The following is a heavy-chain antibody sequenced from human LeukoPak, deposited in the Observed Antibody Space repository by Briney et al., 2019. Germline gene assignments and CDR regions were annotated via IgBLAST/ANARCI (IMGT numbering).Heavy chain of an antibody. CDR2: MNPNSGNT. Sequence: GASVKVSCKASGYTFASYDINWVRQATGQGLEWMGWMNPNSGNTGYAQKFQGRVTITMNTSISTAYMELSSLTSEDTAVYYCATLSLDSSGYHDYWGQGTLVTVSS. CDR1: GYTFASYD. J-gene: IGHJ4*02. V-gene: IGHV1-8*03. CDR3: ATLSLDSSGYHDY. D-gene: IGHD3-22*01.